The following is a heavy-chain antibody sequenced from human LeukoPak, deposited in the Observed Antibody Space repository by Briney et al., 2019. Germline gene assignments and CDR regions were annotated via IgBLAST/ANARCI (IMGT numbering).Heavy chain of an antibody. CDR3: ARARHREGYKTSWYDY. CDR2: IAIAGVT. J-gene: IGHJ4*02. CDR1: GFTVSSND. D-gene: IGHD6-13*01. V-gene: IGHV3-13*01. Sequence: GGSLRLSCAASGFTVSSNDMHWVRQIIGKGLEWVAAIAIAGVTYYPGSVKGRFTISRANAKNSLYLQMNSLRAGDTAVYYCARARHREGYKTSWYDYWGQGTLVTVAS.